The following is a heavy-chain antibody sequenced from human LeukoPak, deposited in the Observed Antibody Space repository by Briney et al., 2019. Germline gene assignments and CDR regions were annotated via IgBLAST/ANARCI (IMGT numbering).Heavy chain of an antibody. Sequence: SETLSLTCAVYGGSFSGYYWSWIRQPPGKGLEWIGEINHSGSTNYNPSLKSRVTISVDTSKNQFSLKLSSVTAADTAVYYCARAPSTVTGAEYFQHWGQGTLVTVSS. CDR1: GGSFSGYY. CDR3: ARAPSTVTGAEYFQH. V-gene: IGHV4-34*01. J-gene: IGHJ1*01. D-gene: IGHD4-17*01. CDR2: INHSGST.